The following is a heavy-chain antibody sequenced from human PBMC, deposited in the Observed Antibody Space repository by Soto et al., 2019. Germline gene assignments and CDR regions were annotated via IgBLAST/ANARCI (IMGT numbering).Heavy chain of an antibody. V-gene: IGHV3-48*03. CDR1: GLSLINYE. Sequence: GGSLRLSCAVSGLSLINYEMNWVRQAPGQGLEWISYISGGGATLLYADSVKGRFTISRDNAKKSLFLQMSSLRSDDTAVYYCARGRVNWNSLDVWGQGTTVTVSS. CDR3: ARGRVNWNSLDV. CDR2: ISGGGATL. D-gene: IGHD1-7*01. J-gene: IGHJ6*02.